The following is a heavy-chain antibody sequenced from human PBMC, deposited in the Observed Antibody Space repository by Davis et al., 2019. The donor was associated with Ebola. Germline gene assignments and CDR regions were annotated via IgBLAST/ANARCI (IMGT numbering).Heavy chain of an antibody. CDR2: ISSSSSTI. CDR1: GFTFSSYS. J-gene: IGHJ6*02. V-gene: IGHV3-48*01. Sequence: GESLKISCAASGFTFSSYSMNWVRQAPGKGLEWVSYISSSSSTIYYADSVKGRFTISRDNSKNMLYLQMNSLRADDTAVYYCTKDLNPPMGDFEDGMDVWGQGTTVTVSS. CDR3: TKDLNPPMGDFEDGMDV. D-gene: IGHD2-21*02.